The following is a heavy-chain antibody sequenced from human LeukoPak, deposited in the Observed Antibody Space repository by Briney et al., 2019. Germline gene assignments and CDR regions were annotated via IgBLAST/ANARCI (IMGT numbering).Heavy chain of an antibody. CDR3: ARSPPNYYGSGSYNYVDY. CDR2: IYYSGST. D-gene: IGHD3-10*01. V-gene: IGHV4-61*08. J-gene: IGHJ4*02. CDR1: GGSISSGGYY. Sequence: SETLSLTCTVSGGSISSGGYYWSWIRQHPGKGLEWIGYIYYSGSTYYNPSLRSRVTISVDTSMTQFSLKLSSVTAADTAVYYCARSPPNYYGSGSYNYVDYWGQGTLVTVSS.